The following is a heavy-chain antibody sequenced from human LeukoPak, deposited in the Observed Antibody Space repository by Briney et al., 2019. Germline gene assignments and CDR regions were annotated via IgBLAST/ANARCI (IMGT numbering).Heavy chain of an antibody. CDR1: GGTFSSYA. CDR3: ARDTRGTSSGWFDP. V-gene: IGHV1-69*04. CDR2: IIPIFGIA. J-gene: IGHJ5*02. D-gene: IGHD2-2*01. Sequence: SVKVSCKASGGTFSSYAISWVRQAPGQGLEWMGRIIPIFGIANYAQKFQGRVTITADRSTSTAYMELSSLRSEDTAVYYCARDTRGTSSGWFDPWGQGTLVTVSS.